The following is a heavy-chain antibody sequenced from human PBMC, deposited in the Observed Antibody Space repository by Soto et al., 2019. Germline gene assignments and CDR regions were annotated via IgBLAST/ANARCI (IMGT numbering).Heavy chain of an antibody. Sequence: GESLKISCAASGFTFSTDATSWVRQAPGKGLEWVSVISGSGGITYYADSVKGRFTISRDSSRDMVYLQMNSLRAEDTAVYYCAIGGLRYMDVWGKGTTVTVSS. CDR2: ISGSGGIT. CDR1: GFTFSTDA. D-gene: IGHD4-17*01. CDR3: AIGGLRYMDV. J-gene: IGHJ6*03. V-gene: IGHV3-23*01.